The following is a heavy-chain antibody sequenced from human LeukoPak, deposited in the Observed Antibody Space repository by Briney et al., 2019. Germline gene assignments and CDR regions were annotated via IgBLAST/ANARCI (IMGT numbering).Heavy chain of an antibody. V-gene: IGHV3-74*01. CDR2: INSDGSST. J-gene: IGHJ6*02. CDR3: TRVQAGRSGLMDV. CDR1: GFTFSSYW. D-gene: IGHD2-8*02. Sequence: GGSLRLSCAASGFTFSSYWMYWVRQAPGKGRVWVSRINSDGSSTIYADSVKGRFTVSRDNAKNTLYLQMNSLRDEDAAVYHCTRVQAGRSGLMDVWGRGTTVTVSS.